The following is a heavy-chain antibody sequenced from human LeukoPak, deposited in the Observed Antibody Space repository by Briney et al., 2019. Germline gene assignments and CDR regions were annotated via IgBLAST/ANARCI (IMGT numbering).Heavy chain of an antibody. Sequence: ASVKVSCKASGYTFTGYYMHWVRQAPGQGLEWMGWINPNSGGTNYAQKFQGGVTMTRDTSISTAYMELSRLRSDDTAVYYCARAQHGVRFLEWLFYFDYWGQGTLVTVSS. D-gene: IGHD3-3*01. CDR3: ARAQHGVRFLEWLFYFDY. V-gene: IGHV1-2*02. J-gene: IGHJ4*02. CDR1: GYTFTGYY. CDR2: INPNSGGT.